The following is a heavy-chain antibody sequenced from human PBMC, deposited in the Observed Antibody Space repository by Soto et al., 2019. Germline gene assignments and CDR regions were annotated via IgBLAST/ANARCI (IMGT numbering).Heavy chain of an antibody. CDR2: ISSSSSYI. CDR1: GFTFSSYS. D-gene: IGHD3-10*01. Sequence: EVQLVESGGGLVKPGGSLRLSCAASGFTFSSYSMNWVRQAPGKGLEWVSSISSSSSYIYYADSVKGRFTISRDNAKNSLYLKMNSLRAEDTAVYYCARDKMMVRGVIGAFDIWGQGTMVTVSS. CDR3: ARDKMMVRGVIGAFDI. V-gene: IGHV3-21*01. J-gene: IGHJ3*02.